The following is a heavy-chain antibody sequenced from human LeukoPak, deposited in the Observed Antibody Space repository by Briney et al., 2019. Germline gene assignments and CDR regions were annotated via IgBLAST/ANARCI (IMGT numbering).Heavy chain of an antibody. Sequence: ASVKVSCKASGYTFTSYDINWVRQATGQGLEWMGWMNPNSGNTGYAQKFQGRVTITRNTSISTAYMELSSLRSEDTAVYYCARVQMATIFYYYYYMDVWDKGTTVTVSS. CDR3: ARVQMATIFYYYYYMDV. D-gene: IGHD5-24*01. J-gene: IGHJ6*03. CDR2: MNPNSGNT. V-gene: IGHV1-8*03. CDR1: GYTFTSYD.